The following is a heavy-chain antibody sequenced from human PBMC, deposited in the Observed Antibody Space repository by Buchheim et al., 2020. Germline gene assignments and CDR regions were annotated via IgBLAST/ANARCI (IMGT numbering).Heavy chain of an antibody. CDR3: GRRFASSSDWYEIDN. Sequence: QVHLVESGGGVVQPGRSLRLSCAASGFIFSNFGMHWVRQAPGKGLEWVAFIWRDGSNKYYADSVKGRFTISRDNSKSTVDLQLNSLGAEDTAVYYCGRRFASSSDWYEIDNWGQGT. V-gene: IGHV3-33*01. CDR2: IWRDGSNK. CDR1: GFIFSNFG. D-gene: IGHD6-19*01. J-gene: IGHJ4*02.